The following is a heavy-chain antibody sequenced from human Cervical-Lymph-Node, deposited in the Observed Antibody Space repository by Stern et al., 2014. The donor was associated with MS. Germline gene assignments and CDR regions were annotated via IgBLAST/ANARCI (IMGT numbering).Heavy chain of an antibody. J-gene: IGHJ4*02. D-gene: IGHD3-10*01. V-gene: IGHV3-11*01. CDR3: ARAGGSKDDF. Sequence: VKLVESGGCLVKPGGSLRLSCAASGFIFSDYYMNWIRQAPGKGLEWLSYISSRDGTIHYADSVKGRFTISRDNAKKSLYLHMTSLRAEDTAVYYCARAGGSKDDFWGQGTLVTVSS. CDR2: ISSRDGTI. CDR1: GFIFSDYY.